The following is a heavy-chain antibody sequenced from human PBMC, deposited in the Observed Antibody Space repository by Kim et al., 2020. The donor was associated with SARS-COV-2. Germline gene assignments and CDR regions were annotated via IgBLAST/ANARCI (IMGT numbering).Heavy chain of an antibody. Sequence: SETLSLTCTVSGGSISSSSYYWGWIRQPPGKGLEWIGSIYYSGSTYYNPSLKSRVTISVDTSKNQFSLKLSSVTATDTAVYYCASQPRDTYYDILTGYYPYPYFDYWGQGTLVTVSS. V-gene: IGHV4-39*01. J-gene: IGHJ4*02. CDR2: IYYSGST. CDR1: GGSISSSSYY. CDR3: ASQPRDTYYDILTGYYPYPYFDY. D-gene: IGHD3-9*01.